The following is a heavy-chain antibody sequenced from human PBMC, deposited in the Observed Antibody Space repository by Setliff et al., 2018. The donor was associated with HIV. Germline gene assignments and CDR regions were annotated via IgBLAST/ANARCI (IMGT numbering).Heavy chain of an antibody. CDR2: IYYSGSSGST. CDR3: ARSVVGAPRNPYYFDY. D-gene: IGHD2-15*01. V-gene: IGHV4-39*07. CDR1: GGSLSSYY. Sequence: PSETLSLTCAVYGGSLSSYYWGWIRQPPGKGLEWIGSIYYSGSSGSTYYNPSLKSRVIVSIDTSKDQFSLNLFHVTPADTAVYHCARSVVGAPRNPYYFDYWGLGLLVTVSS. J-gene: IGHJ4*02.